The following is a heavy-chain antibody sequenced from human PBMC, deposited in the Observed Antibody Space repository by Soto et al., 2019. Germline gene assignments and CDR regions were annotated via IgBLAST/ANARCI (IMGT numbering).Heavy chain of an antibody. CDR1: GFTFSSYS. CDR2: ISSSSSTI. D-gene: IGHD3-10*01. J-gene: IGHJ6*03. Sequence: GGSLRLSCAASGFTFSSYSMNWVRQAPGKGLEWVSYISSSSSTIYYADSVKGRFTISRDNAKNSLYLQMNSLRAEDTAVYYCARIPITMVRGARGVVNYYYMDVWGKGTTVTVSS. V-gene: IGHV3-48*01. CDR3: ARIPITMVRGARGVVNYYYMDV.